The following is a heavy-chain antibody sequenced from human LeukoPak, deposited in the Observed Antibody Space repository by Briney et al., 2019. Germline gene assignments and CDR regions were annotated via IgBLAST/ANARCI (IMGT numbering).Heavy chain of an antibody. Sequence: PSETLSLTCTVSGYSISSGYYWGWIRQPPGKGLEWIGSIYYSGSTYYNPSLKSRVTISVDTSKNQFSLKLSSVTAADTAVYHCAREEALGSGSFDYWGQGTLVTVSS. CDR2: IYYSGST. J-gene: IGHJ4*02. D-gene: IGHD1-26*01. V-gene: IGHV4-38-2*02. CDR1: GYSISSGYY. CDR3: AREEALGSGSFDY.